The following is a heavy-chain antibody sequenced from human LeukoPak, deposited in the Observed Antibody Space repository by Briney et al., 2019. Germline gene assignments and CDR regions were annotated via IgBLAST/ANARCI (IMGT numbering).Heavy chain of an antibody. V-gene: IGHV3-33*01. D-gene: IGHD3-10*01. CDR1: GFTFSSYG. CDR2: IWYDGSNK. Sequence: PGGSLRLSCAASGFTFSSYGMHWVRQAPGKGLEWVAVIWYDGSNKYYADSVKGRFTISRDNSKKTLYLKMNSLRAEDTTGYYCGRGGGDYGSFDYWGQGTLVTVSS. J-gene: IGHJ4*02. CDR3: GRGGGDYGSFDY.